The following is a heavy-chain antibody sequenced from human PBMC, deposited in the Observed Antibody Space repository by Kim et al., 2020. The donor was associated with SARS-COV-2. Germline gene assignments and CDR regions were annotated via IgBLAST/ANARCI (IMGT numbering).Heavy chain of an antibody. Sequence: GGSLRLFCAASGFTFSSYGMHWVRQAPGKGLEWVAVISYDGSNKYYADSVKGRFTISRDNSKNTLYLQMNSLRAEDTAVYYCASGNPDILTGPDYWGQGTLVTVSS. J-gene: IGHJ4*02. CDR2: ISYDGSNK. CDR1: GFTFSSYG. CDR3: ASGNPDILTGPDY. V-gene: IGHV3-33*05. D-gene: IGHD3-9*01.